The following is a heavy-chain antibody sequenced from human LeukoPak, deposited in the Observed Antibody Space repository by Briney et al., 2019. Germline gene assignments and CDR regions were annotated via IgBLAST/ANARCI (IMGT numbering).Heavy chain of an antibody. Sequence: SETLSLTCTVSGGSISNYYWSWIRQPPGKGLEWIGYIYYSGSTNYNPSLKSRVTISVDTSKNQFSLKLNSVTPVDTAVYYCARVVLSSNSRTVGAPKPVLRDAFDIWGQGTMVTVSS. CDR2: IYYSGST. V-gene: IGHV4-59*12. J-gene: IGHJ3*02. D-gene: IGHD1-26*01. CDR1: GGSISNYY. CDR3: ARVVLSSNSRTVGAPKPVLRDAFDI.